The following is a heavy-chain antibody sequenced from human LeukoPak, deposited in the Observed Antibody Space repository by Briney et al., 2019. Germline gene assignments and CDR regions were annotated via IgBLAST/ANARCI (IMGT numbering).Heavy chain of an antibody. CDR3: AKDDSAYSYASFDY. D-gene: IGHD5-18*01. J-gene: IGHJ4*02. CDR1: GFTFSSYA. CDR2: IGGSGTSA. V-gene: IGHV3-23*01. Sequence: PGGSLGLSCAASGFTFSSYAMSWVRQAPGKGLEWVSAIGGSGTSAYYADSLKGRFTISRDNSKNTLYLQVNSLRAEDTAVYYCAKDDSAYSYASFDYWGQGTLVTVSS.